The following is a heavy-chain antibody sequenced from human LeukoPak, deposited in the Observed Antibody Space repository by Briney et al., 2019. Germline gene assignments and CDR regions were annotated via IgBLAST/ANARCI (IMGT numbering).Heavy chain of an antibody. Sequence: GGSLRLSCAASGFTFSSYSMNWVRQAPGKGLEWVSAISGSSGSTYYADSVKGRFTISRDNSKNTLYLQMNSLRAEDTAVYYCAKQAPGGSSSLFDYWGQGTLVTVSS. J-gene: IGHJ4*02. CDR1: GFTFSSYS. CDR3: AKQAPGGSSSLFDY. D-gene: IGHD6-13*01. CDR2: ISGSSGST. V-gene: IGHV3-23*01.